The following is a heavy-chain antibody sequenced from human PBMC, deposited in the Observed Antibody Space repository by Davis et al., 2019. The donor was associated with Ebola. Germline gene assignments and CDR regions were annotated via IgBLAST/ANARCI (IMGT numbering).Heavy chain of an antibody. CDR2: INWDSGKI. J-gene: IGHJ6*02. Sequence: SLKISCAASGFTFDDYAMHWVRQAPGKGLEWVSSINWDSGKIGYADSVKGRFTISRDNAKNSLYLQMNSLRAEDTAVYYCARAKRYYYYYGMDVWGQGTTVTVSS. V-gene: IGHV3-9*01. CDR3: ARAKRYYYYYGMDV. CDR1: GFTFDDYA.